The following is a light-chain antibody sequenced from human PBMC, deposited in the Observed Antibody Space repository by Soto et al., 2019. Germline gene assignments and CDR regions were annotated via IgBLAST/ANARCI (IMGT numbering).Light chain of an antibody. Sequence: EVVLTQSPGTLSLSPGERATLSCRASQSVSNNYLAWYQQKPGQAPRLLIYGASSRPTGIPDRFSGSGSGTDFTLTISRLEPEDFAVYYCQQYGSSPWTFGQGSKVDIK. CDR1: QSVSNNY. V-gene: IGKV3-20*01. CDR3: QQYGSSPWT. CDR2: GAS. J-gene: IGKJ1*01.